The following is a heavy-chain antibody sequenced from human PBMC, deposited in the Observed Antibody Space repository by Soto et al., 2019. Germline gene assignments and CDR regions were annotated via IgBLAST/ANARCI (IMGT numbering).Heavy chain of an antibody. V-gene: IGHV3-33*05. CDR3: ARWGTTGGLDV. J-gene: IGHJ4*02. CDR1: GFTFRSYV. CDR2: TSYDGSNN. Sequence: QVQLVESGGGVVQPGTSLRLSCVGSGFTFRSYVIHWVRQAPGKGLEWVALTSYDGSNNFYGDSVKGRFTISRHNSRNTVELQMDSLRFEDTALYYCARWGTTGGLDVWGQGTLVSESS. D-gene: IGHD3-16*01.